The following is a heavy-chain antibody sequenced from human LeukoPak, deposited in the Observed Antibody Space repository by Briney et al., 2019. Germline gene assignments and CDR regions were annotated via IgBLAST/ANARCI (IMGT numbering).Heavy chain of an antibody. CDR3: ARGTSIVDAFDI. D-gene: IGHD3-16*02. CDR1: GYSFTNYD. J-gene: IGHJ3*02. Sequence: SVKVSCKASGYSFTNYDISWVRQAPGQGLEWMGGIIPIFGTANYAQKFQGRVTITADKSTSTAYMELSSLRSEDTAVYYCARGTSIVDAFDIWGQGTMVTVSS. CDR2: IIPIFGTA. V-gene: IGHV1-69*06.